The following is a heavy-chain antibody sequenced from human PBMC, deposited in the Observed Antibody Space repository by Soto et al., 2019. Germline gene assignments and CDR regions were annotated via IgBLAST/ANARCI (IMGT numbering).Heavy chain of an antibody. V-gene: IGHV3-23*01. CDR2: ISSSGGST. CDR3: AKTPPSEKYSFAN. Sequence: GGSLRLSCAASGFTFSSYAMSWVRQAPGKGLEWVSAISSSGGSTYYADSVKGRFTISRDNSKNTLYLQLNSLRAEDTAVYYCAKTPPSEKYSFANWGREPWSPSPQ. CDR1: GFTFSSYA. J-gene: IGHJ4*02.